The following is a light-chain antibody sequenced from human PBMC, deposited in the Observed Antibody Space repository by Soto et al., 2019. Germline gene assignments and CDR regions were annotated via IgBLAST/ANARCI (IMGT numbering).Light chain of an antibody. CDR2: GAS. Sequence: EVVMTQSPGTLSVSPGERATLSCRASQSVSSNLAWYQQKPGQAPRLLIYGASTRATGIPARFSGSGSGTEFTLTISSLESEDFAVYYCQQYSSSPLYTFGQGTKLEI. V-gene: IGKV3-15*01. CDR3: QQYSSSPLYT. CDR1: QSVSSN. J-gene: IGKJ2*01.